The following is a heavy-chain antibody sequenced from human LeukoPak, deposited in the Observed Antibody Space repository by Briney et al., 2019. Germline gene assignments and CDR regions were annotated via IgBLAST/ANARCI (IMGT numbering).Heavy chain of an antibody. CDR3: ATGVVRGLSFDY. J-gene: IGHJ4*02. D-gene: IGHD3-10*01. Sequence: ASVKVSCKASGYTFTGYYMHWVRQAPGQGLEWMGWINPNSGGTNYAQKFQGRVTMTRDTSASTAYMELSSLRSEDTAVYYCATGVVRGLSFDYWGQGTLVTVSS. CDR1: GYTFTGYY. CDR2: INPNSGGT. V-gene: IGHV1-2*02.